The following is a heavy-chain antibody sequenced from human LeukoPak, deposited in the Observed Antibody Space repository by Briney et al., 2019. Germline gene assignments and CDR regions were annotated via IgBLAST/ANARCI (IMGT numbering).Heavy chain of an antibody. CDR3: ARDGGPRGYSYGFDY. D-gene: IGHD5-18*01. CDR2: ISSSSSYI. Sequence: GGSLRLSCAASGFTFSSYSMNWVRQAPGKGLEWVSSISSSSSYIYYADSVKGRFTISRDNAKNSLYLQMNSLRAEDTAVYYCARDGGPRGYSYGFDYWGQGTLVTVSS. V-gene: IGHV3-21*01. CDR1: GFTFSSYS. J-gene: IGHJ4*02.